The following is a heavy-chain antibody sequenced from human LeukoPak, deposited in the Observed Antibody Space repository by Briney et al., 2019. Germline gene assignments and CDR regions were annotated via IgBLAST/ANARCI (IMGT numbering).Heavy chain of an antibody. D-gene: IGHD3-10*01. V-gene: IGHV3-30-3*01. CDR1: GFTFSSYA. CDR3: ARARAHYYGSGSYYFDY. CDR2: ISYDGSNK. J-gene: IGHJ4*02. Sequence: GGSLRLSCAASGFTFSSYAMHWVRQAPGKGLEWVAVISYDGSNKYYADSVKGRFTISRDGSRDTLYLQMDSLRAEDTAVYYCARARAHYYGSGSYYFDYWGQGTLVTVSS.